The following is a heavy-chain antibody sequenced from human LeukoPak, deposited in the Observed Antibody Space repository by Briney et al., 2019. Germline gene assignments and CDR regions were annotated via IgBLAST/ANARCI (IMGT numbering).Heavy chain of an antibody. Sequence: MPSETLSLTCTVSGGSISSYYWSWIRQPPGKGLEWIGYIYYSGSTNYNPSLKSRVTISVDTSKNQFSLKLSSVTAADTAVYYCARRRGARGGYYYGFYDYWGQGTLVTVSS. CDR3: ARRRGARGGYYYGFYDY. J-gene: IGHJ4*02. CDR2: IYYSGST. CDR1: GGSISSYY. D-gene: IGHD3-10*01. V-gene: IGHV4-59*08.